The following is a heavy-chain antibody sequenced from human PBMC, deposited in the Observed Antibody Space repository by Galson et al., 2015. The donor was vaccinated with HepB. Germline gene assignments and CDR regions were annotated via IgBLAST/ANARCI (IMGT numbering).Heavy chain of an antibody. Sequence: SLRLSCAAYGFNFRNYAFHWVRQSPGRGLEWVAFISYDGINEYYGDPVKGRFTVSRDNSKNTLYLQMSSLRPEDTALYYCARETGHSNYWPLENWGQGTLITVSS. V-gene: IGHV3-30*04. CDR3: ARETGHSNYWPLEN. J-gene: IGHJ4*02. CDR1: GFNFRNYA. D-gene: IGHD4-11*01. CDR2: ISYDGINE.